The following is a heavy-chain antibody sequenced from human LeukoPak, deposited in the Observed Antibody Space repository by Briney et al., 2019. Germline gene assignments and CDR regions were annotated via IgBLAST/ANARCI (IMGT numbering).Heavy chain of an antibody. D-gene: IGHD6-13*01. V-gene: IGHV3-20*04. CDR1: GFIFDDYG. CDR3: ARGHHSSSYDYFDY. J-gene: IGHJ4*02. Sequence: GGSLRLSCAAYGFIFDDYGMSWVRQGRGKGMEWDFGINWNGGSTGYADSVKGRFTISRDNAKNSLYLLMNSLRSEGTALYYCARGHHSSSYDYFDYWGQGTLVTVSS. CDR2: INWNGGST.